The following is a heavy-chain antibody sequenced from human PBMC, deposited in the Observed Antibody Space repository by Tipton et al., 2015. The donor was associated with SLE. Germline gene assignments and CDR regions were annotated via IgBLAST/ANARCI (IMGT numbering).Heavy chain of an antibody. CDR1: EYIFAGYY. J-gene: IGHJ3*02. Sequence: QSGAEVKKPGASVKLSCKASEYIFAGYYIHWVRQAPGQGLEWMAWINPYTGRTDYSQKFRGRVTVTRDTSTSTVYMEMSRLTSDDTAVYYCAKDRVVGELGAFDMWGQGTMVTVSS. CDR2: INPYTGRT. D-gene: IGHD6-6*01. CDR3: AKDRVVGELGAFDM. V-gene: IGHV1-2*02.